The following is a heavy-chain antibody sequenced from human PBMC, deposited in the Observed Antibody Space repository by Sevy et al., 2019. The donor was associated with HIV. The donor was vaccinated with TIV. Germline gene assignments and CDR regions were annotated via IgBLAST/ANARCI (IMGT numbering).Heavy chain of an antibody. V-gene: IGHV3-9*01. J-gene: IGHJ6*03. CDR1: GFTFDDYA. CDR3: AKDWAATNYYYMDV. D-gene: IGHD1-7*01. CDR2: ISWNSGSI. Sequence: GGSLRLSCAASGFTFDDYAMHWVRQAPGKGLEWVSGISWNSGSIGYADSVKGRFTISIDNAKNSLYLQMNSLRAEDTALYYCAKDWAATNYYYMDVWGKGTTVTVSS.